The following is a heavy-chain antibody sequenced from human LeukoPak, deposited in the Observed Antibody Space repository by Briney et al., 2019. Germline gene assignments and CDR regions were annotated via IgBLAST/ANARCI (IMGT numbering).Heavy chain of an antibody. Sequence: GRSLRLSCAASGFTFSSYAMHWVRQAPGKGLEWVAVISYDGSNKYYADSVKGRFTISRDNAKNSLFLQINSLRAEDTAVYYCARGGYYDSSGYYALDFWGQGTQVTVSS. V-gene: IGHV3-30*04. CDR3: ARGGYYDSSGYYALDF. CDR1: GFTFSSYA. D-gene: IGHD3-22*01. CDR2: ISYDGSNK. J-gene: IGHJ4*02.